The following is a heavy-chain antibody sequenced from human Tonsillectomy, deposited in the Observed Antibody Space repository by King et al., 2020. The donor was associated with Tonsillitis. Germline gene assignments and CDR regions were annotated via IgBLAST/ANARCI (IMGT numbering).Heavy chain of an antibody. Sequence: DVQLVESGGGLVQPGGSLRLSCAASRFTFRRYWMTWVRQAPGKGLEWVANIKEDGSEKTYVDSVKGRFTISRDNAKNSLYLQMDSLRAEDTAVYSCAGGYNLDYWGQGTLVTVSS. J-gene: IGHJ4*02. CDR1: RFTFRRYW. CDR2: IKEDGSEK. V-gene: IGHV3-7*01. D-gene: IGHD1-1*01. CDR3: AGGYNLDY.